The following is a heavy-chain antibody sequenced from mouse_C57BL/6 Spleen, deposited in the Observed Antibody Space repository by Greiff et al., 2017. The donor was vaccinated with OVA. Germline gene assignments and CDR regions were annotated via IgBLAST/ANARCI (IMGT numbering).Heavy chain of an antibody. CDR3: TRAPYYYGSSYGAMDY. V-gene: IGHV1-15*01. J-gene: IGHJ4*01. D-gene: IGHD1-1*01. Sequence: VQLVESGAELVRPGASVTLSCKASGYTFTDYEMHWVKQTPVHGLEWIGAIDPETGGTAYNQKFKGKAILTADKSSSTAYMELRSLTAEDSAVYYGTRAPYYYGSSYGAMDYWGQGTSVTVSS. CDR2: IDPETGGT. CDR1: GYTFTDYE.